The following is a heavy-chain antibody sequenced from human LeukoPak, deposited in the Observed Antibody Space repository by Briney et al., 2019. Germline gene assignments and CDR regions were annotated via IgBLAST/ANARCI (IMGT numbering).Heavy chain of an antibody. J-gene: IGHJ4*02. Sequence: SETLSLTCTVSGGSFSTYYWSWIRQPPGKGLEWIGYIYCSGSTNYNPSLKSRVTISVDTSKNQFSLKLSSVTAADTAVYYCARDEGDGSYFDNWGQGTLVTVSS. V-gene: IGHV4-59*01. CDR3: ARDEGDGSYFDN. D-gene: IGHD2-15*01. CDR1: GGSFSTYY. CDR2: IYCSGST.